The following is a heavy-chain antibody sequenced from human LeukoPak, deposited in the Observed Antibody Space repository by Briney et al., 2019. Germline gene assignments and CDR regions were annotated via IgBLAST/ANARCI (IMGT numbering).Heavy chain of an antibody. V-gene: IGHV1-2*02. J-gene: IGHJ6*03. CDR3: ARGYYDSSGYYYGYYYYYMDV. Sequence: GASVKVSCKASGYTFTGYYMHWVRQAPGQGLEWMGWINPNSGGTNYAQKFQGRVTMTRDTSISTAYMELSRLRSDDTAVYYCARGYYDSSGYYYGYYYYYMDVWGKGTTVTVSS. CDR2: INPNSGGT. D-gene: IGHD3-22*01. CDR1: GYTFTGYY.